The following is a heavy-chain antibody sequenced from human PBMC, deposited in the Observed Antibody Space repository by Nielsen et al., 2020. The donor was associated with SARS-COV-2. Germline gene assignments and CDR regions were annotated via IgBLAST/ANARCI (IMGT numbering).Heavy chain of an antibody. Sequence: GESLKISCAASGFTVSSNYMSWVRQAPGKGLEWVSVIYSGGSTYYADSVKGRFTISRDNSKNTLYLQMNSLRAEDTAVYYCASRYYYDSSGRDYWGQGTLVTVSS. CDR3: ASRYYYDSSGRDY. J-gene: IGHJ4*02. V-gene: IGHV3-53*01. CDR1: GFTVSSNY. CDR2: IYSGGST. D-gene: IGHD3-22*01.